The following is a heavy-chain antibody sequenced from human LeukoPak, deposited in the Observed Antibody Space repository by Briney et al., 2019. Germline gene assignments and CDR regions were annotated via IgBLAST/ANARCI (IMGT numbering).Heavy chain of an antibody. CDR1: GFSFNNYA. CDR2: LSYDGGTK. D-gene: IGHD5-24*01. J-gene: IGHJ4*02. Sequence: PGRSLRLSCAASGFSFNNYAMHWVRQAPGKGLEWVAILSYDGGTKYYAASVKGRFTISRDNSQNTLYLEMDSLRPEDTALYYCAKDLGEMSTIMSFWGQGTLVTVSS. CDR3: AKDLGEMSTIMSF. V-gene: IGHV3-30*18.